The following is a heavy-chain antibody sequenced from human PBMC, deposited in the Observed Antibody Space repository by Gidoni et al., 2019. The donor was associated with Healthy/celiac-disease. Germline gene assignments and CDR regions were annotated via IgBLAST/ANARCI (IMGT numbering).Heavy chain of an antibody. CDR1: GGSISSSSYY. D-gene: IGHD3-10*01. J-gene: IGHJ5*02. CDR2: IYYSGST. V-gene: IGHV4-39*01. CDR3: ASSGLPCFGWFDP. Sequence: QLQLQESGPGLVKPSGTLSLTCTVSGGSISSSSYYWGWIRQPPGKGLEWIGSIYYSGSTYYNPSLKSRVTISVDTSKNQFALKLSSVTAADTAVYYCASSGLPCFGWFDPWGQGTLVTVSS.